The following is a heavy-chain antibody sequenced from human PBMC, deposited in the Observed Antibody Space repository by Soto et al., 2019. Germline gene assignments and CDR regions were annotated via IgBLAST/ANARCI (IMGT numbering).Heavy chain of an antibody. D-gene: IGHD2-21*02. V-gene: IGHV4-39*01. CDR2: IYYSGST. CDR3: ASLSPYCGGDCYPEYFQH. Sequence: SETLSLTCTVSGGSISSSSYYWGWIRQPPGKGLEWIGSIYYSGSTYYNPSLKNRVTISVDTSKKQFSLKLSSVTAAKKTVKYCASLSPYCGGDCYPEYFQHWGQGTLVTVSS. CDR1: GGSISSSSYY. J-gene: IGHJ1*01.